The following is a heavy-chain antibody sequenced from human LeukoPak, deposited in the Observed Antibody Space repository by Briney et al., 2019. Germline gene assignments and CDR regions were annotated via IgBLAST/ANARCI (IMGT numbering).Heavy chain of an antibody. D-gene: IGHD3-3*01. Sequence: GGSLRLSCAASGFTFSSYAMSWVRQAPGKGLEWVSAISGSGGSTYYADSVKGRFTISRDNAKDSLYLQMNSLRAEDTAVYYCAKGTVGDRFDPWGQGTLVTVSS. J-gene: IGHJ5*02. CDR2: ISGSGGST. CDR1: GFTFSSYA. V-gene: IGHV3-23*01. CDR3: AKGTVGDRFDP.